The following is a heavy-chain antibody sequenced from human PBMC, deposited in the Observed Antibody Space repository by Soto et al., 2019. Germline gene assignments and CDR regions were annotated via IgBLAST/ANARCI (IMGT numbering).Heavy chain of an antibody. D-gene: IGHD2-15*01. Sequence: EVQLVESGGGLVQPGGSLRLSCAASGFTFSNYWMYWVRQAPGKGLEWVSRINSDGSVSSHAESVKSRPTISRDNVKNPLYLHMDSLRAADTAVYYCASGDCVGGTCYSLAGSFYYYMDVWGKGTTVTVFS. CDR1: GFTFSNYW. CDR2: INSDGSVS. CDR3: ASGDCVGGTCYSLAGSFYYYMDV. J-gene: IGHJ6*03. V-gene: IGHV3-74*02.